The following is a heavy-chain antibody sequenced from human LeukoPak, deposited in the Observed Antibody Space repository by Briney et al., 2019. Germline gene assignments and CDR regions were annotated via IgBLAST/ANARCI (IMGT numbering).Heavy chain of an antibody. D-gene: IGHD3-22*01. Sequence: GGSLRLSCAASGFTFSSYSMNWVRQAPGKGLEWVSSISSSSSHIYYADSVKGRFTISRDNAKHSLYLQMNSLRAEDTAVYYCARDPVEYYYDSSGFDYWGQGTLVTVSS. J-gene: IGHJ4*02. V-gene: IGHV3-21*01. CDR3: ARDPVEYYYDSSGFDY. CDR1: GFTFSSYS. CDR2: ISSSSSHI.